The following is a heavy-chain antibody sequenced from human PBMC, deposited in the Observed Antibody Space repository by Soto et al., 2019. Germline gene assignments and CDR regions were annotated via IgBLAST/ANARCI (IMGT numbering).Heavy chain of an antibody. CDR2: INPNSGGT. J-gene: IGHJ6*04. V-gene: IGHV1-2*04. CDR1: GYTFTGYY. CDR3: ARDSAYYCGSGRYYQYYYGMNV. D-gene: IGHD3-10*01. Sequence: GASVKVSCKASGYTFTGYYIHWVRQAPGQGLEWMGWINPNSGGTNYAQKFQGWVTMTRDTSISTGYMELSRLRSDDTAVYYCARDSAYYCGSGRYYQYYYGMNVWGEGTTVTVSS.